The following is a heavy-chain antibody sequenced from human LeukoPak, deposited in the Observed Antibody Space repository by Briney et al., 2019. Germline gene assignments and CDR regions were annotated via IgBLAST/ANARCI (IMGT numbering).Heavy chain of an antibody. CDR3: ASLMLFEYGDYGDAFDI. CDR2: IYPVDSDT. CDR1: GYDFSTYY. D-gene: IGHD4-17*01. J-gene: IGHJ3*02. V-gene: IGHV5-51*01. Sequence: EALNISRKGSGYDFSTYYIGWVRPLPAKGLEWMGVIYPVDSDTTYSPSFEDEVTMSVDKSFSSAYLQWRSLKASDTAMYYCASLMLFEYGDYGDAFDIWGQGTMVIVSS.